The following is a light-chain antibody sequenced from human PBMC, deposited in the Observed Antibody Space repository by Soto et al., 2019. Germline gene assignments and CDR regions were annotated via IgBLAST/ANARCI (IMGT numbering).Light chain of an antibody. V-gene: IGKV2-24*01. CDR2: KIS. J-gene: IGKJ1*01. CDR3: TQSRHFPRT. CDR1: QSLVHSDGDTY. Sequence: DIVLTQAPLSSPVALGQPASISCRSRQSLVHSDGDTYLSWFQQRPGQPPRLLIYKISNRFSGVPDRFSGIGAGTDFTLKISRVEAEDVGVYYCTQSRHFPRTFGQGTKVEIK.